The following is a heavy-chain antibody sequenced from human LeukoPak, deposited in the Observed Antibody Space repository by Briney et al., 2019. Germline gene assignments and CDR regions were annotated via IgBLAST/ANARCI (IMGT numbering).Heavy chain of an antibody. D-gene: IGHD1-26*01. Sequence: PGGSLRLSCAASGFTVSSNYMSWVRQAPGKGLEWVSVIYSGGSTYYADSVKGRFTIYRDNSKNTLYLQMNSLRAEDTAVYYCARFYSGSYPYYYYGMDVWGQGTTVTVSS. V-gene: IGHV3-66*02. CDR3: ARFYSGSYPYYYYGMDV. CDR2: IYSGGST. J-gene: IGHJ6*02. CDR1: GFTVSSNY.